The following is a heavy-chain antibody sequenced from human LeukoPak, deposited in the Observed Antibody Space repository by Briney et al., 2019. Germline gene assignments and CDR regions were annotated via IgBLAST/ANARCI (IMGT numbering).Heavy chain of an antibody. D-gene: IGHD3-10*01. CDR1: GFTFSSFG. J-gene: IGHJ4*02. CDR3: AKSFPYYYGSGSYYINPFDS. CDR2: MSGSGDST. V-gene: IGHV3-23*01. Sequence: PGGTLRLSCAASGFTFSSFGMSWVRQAPGKGLEWVSAMSGSGDSTYYADSVKGRLTISRDNSKNTLYLQINSLRAEDTAIYYCAKSFPYYYGSGSYYINPFDSWGQGTLVTVSS.